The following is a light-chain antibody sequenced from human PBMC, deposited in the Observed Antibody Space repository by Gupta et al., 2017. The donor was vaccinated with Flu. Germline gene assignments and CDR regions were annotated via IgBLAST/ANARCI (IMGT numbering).Light chain of an antibody. J-gene: IGKJ3*01. V-gene: IGKV3-20*01. CDR1: ASITGTN. CDR3: QLYGNSRIT. CDR2: AAS. Sequence: DIVLTQSPGTLSLSPGETGSLSCRPSASITGTNLAWYQQKPGQAPRLLIYAASSRATGTPDRFRASGSGSDFTLTISRLEPEDFAVYYCQLYGNSRITFGPGTKVDIK.